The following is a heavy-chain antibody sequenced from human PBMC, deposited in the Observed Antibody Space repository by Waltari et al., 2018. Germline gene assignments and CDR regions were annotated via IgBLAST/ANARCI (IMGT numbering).Heavy chain of an antibody. J-gene: IGHJ6*02. CDR3: ARRAATVTQYYDYGMDV. CDR2: IIPIFGTA. CDR1: GGTFSSYA. V-gene: IGHV1-69*12. D-gene: IGHD4-17*01. Sequence: QVQLVQSGAEVKKPGSSVKVSCKASGGTFSSYAISWVRQAPGQGLEWMGGIIPIFGTANYAQKFQGEVTMTADESTSTAYMELSSLRSEDTAVYYCARRAATVTQYYDYGMDVWGQGTTVTVSS.